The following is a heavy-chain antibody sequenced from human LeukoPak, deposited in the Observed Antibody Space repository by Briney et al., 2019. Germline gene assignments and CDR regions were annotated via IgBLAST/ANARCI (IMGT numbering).Heavy chain of an antibody. V-gene: IGHV1-2*02. CDR2: INPNSGAT. CDR3: ARDNGWRYYYDSSDAFDI. J-gene: IGHJ3*02. D-gene: IGHD3-22*01. CDR1: GYTFTGYY. Sequence: ASVKVSCKASGYTFTGYYIHWVRQAPGQGLELMGWINPNSGATNYAQKFQGRVTMTRDTSISTVYMDLNRLTSDDTAVYYCARDNGWRYYYDSSDAFDIWGQGTMVTVSS.